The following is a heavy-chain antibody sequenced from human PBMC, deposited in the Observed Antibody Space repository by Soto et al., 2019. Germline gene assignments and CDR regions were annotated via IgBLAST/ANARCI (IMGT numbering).Heavy chain of an antibody. V-gene: IGHV4-30-2*01. D-gene: IGHD4-17*01. CDR2: TYHSGST. Sequence: SETLFLTCAVSGGSISSGGYSWSWIRQPPGKGLEWIGYTYHSGSTYYNPSLKSRVTISVDRSKNQFSLKLSSVTAADTAVYYCARAHYGDYGYGMDVWGQGTTVTVSS. CDR3: ARAHYGDYGYGMDV. J-gene: IGHJ6*02. CDR1: GGSISSGGYS.